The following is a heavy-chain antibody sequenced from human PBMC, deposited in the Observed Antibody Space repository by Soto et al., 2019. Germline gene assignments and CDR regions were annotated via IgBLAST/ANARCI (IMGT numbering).Heavy chain of an antibody. CDR3: ARDYYGSGSPRLYGMDV. V-gene: IGHV1-69*13. J-gene: IGHJ6*02. Sequence: RASVKVSCKASGGTFSSYAISWVRQAPGQGLEWMGGIIPIFGTANYAQKFQGRVTITADESTSTAYMELSSLRSEDTAVYYCARDYYGSGSPRLYGMDVWGQGTTVTVSS. D-gene: IGHD3-10*01. CDR2: IIPIFGTA. CDR1: GGTFSSYA.